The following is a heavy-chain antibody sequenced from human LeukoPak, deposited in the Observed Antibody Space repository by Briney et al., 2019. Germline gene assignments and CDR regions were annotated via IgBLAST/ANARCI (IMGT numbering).Heavy chain of an antibody. J-gene: IGHJ4*02. CDR3: ARDVDCSGGSCRYFDL. CDR2: INPSGGST. V-gene: IGHV1-46*01. D-gene: IGHD2-15*01. Sequence: ASVKVSCKASGYTFTSYYMHWVPQAPGQGLEWMGIINPSGGSTSYAQKFQGRVTMTRDTSTSTVYMELSSLRSEDTAVYYCARDVDCSGGSCRYFDLWGQGTLVTVSS. CDR1: GYTFTSYY.